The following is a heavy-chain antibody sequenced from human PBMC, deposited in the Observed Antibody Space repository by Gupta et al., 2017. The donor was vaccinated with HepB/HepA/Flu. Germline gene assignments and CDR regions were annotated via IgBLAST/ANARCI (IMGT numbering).Heavy chain of an antibody. CDR1: GFTFSSYA. J-gene: IGHJ4*02. CDR2: IRGGGGST. D-gene: IGHD4/OR15-4a*01. V-gene: IGHV3-23*01. CDR3: AKCARGAEYYFDY. Sequence: EVQLLESGGGLVQPGGSLRLSCAASGFTFSSYAMSWVRQAPGKGLEWVSAIRGGGGSTYYADSVKGRFTISRDNSKNTLYLQMNRLRVEDTAVYYCAKCARGAEYYFDYWGQGTLVTVSS.